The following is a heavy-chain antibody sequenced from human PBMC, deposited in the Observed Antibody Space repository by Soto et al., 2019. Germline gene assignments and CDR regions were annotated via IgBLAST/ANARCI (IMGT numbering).Heavy chain of an antibody. Sequence: QVQLVQSGAEVKKPGASVKVSCKASGYTFTSYYMHWVRQAPGQGLEWMGIINPSGGSTSYAQKFQGRATMTRDTSASTVYMELIRLRAEDTAVYYCARVLVRYSGYDWGYFDYWGQGTLVTVSS. D-gene: IGHD5-12*01. J-gene: IGHJ4*02. V-gene: IGHV1-46*01. CDR1: GYTFTSYY. CDR3: ARVLVRYSGYDWGYFDY. CDR2: INPSGGST.